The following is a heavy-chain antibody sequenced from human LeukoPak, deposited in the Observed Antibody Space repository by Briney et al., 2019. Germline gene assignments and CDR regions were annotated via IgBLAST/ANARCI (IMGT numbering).Heavy chain of an antibody. V-gene: IGHV3-11*04. J-gene: IGHJ1*01. CDR2: ISISGTTI. Sequence: GGSLRLSCVASEFTFTDYYMSWIRQAPGKGLEWLSYISISGTTIYYADSVKGRFTISRDNAKNSLYLQMNSLRAEDTAVYYCATYSSLNAREFQYWGQGTLVTVSS. CDR3: ATYSSLNAREFQY. D-gene: IGHD3-22*01. CDR1: EFTFTDYY.